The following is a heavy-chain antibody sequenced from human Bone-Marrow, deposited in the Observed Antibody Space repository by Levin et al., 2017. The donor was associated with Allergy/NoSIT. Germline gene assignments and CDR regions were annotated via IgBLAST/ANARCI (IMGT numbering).Heavy chain of an antibody. V-gene: IGHV3-23*01. CDR2: ISGSGGST. CDR1: GFTFSSYA. CDR3: AKDLTEDFPHAFDI. D-gene: IGHD3/OR15-3a*01. Sequence: GESLKISCAVSGFTFSSYAMSWVRQAPGKGLEWVSAISGSGGSTYYADSVKGRFTISRDNSKNTLYLEMNSLRAEDTAVYYCAKDLTEDFPHAFDIWGQGTMVTVSS. J-gene: IGHJ3*02.